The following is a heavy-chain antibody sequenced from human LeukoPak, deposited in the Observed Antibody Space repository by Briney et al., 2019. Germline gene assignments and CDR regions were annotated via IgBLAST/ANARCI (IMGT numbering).Heavy chain of an antibody. Sequence: PSETLSLTCTVCGGSVTSYYCIWIRQPAGKGLEWIGRIYSSGDTNYNPSLKSRITMSVDTSKNQFSLNLSSVTAADTAVYYCASDPFGSSIDYWGQGTLVTVSS. CDR3: ASDPFGSSIDY. V-gene: IGHV4-4*07. D-gene: IGHD1-26*01. J-gene: IGHJ4*02. CDR2: IYSSGDT. CDR1: GGSVTSYY.